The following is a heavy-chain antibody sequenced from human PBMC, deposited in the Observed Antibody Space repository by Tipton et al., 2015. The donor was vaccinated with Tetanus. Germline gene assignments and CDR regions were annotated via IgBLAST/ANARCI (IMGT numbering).Heavy chain of an antibody. CDR1: GVTVSNNY. CDR2: INQDESET. J-gene: IGHJ4*02. V-gene: IGHV3-7*01. Sequence: GSLRLSCAASGVTVSNNYMNWVRQAPGKGLEWVANINQDESETYYVDSVKGRFTISRDNAKNSLYLQMNSLRAEDTAVYYCANKGGGDSDYWGQGALVTVSS. CDR3: ANKGGGDSDY. D-gene: IGHD2-21*01.